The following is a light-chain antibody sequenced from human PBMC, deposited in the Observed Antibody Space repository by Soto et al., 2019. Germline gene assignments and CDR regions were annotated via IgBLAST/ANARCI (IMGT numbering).Light chain of an antibody. J-gene: IGKJ5*01. V-gene: IGKV1-8*01. Sequence: AIRMTQSPSSLSASTGDRVTITCRASQGISSYLAWYQQKPGKAPKLLIYAASTLQSGVPSRFNASGSGTDFTLSISSLQPEDFSTYYCQQGSTTPITFGLGTRLEI. CDR3: QQGSTTPIT. CDR1: QGISSY. CDR2: AAS.